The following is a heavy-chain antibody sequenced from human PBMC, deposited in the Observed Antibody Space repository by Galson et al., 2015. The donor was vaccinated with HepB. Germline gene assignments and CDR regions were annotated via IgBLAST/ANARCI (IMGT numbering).Heavy chain of an antibody. CDR2: INPSGGST. J-gene: IGHJ4*02. CDR1: GYTFTSYY. Sequence: SVKVSCKAPGYTFTSYYMHWVRQAPGQGLEWMGIINPSGGSTSYAQKFQDRVTMTRDTSTSTVYMELSSLRSEDTAVYYCAREPLTIFGVVITPPFDYWGQGTLVTVSS. V-gene: IGHV1-46*03. D-gene: IGHD3-3*01. CDR3: AREPLTIFGVVITPPFDY.